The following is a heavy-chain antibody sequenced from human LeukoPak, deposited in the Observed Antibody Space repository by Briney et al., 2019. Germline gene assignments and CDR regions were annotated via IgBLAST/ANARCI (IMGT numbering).Heavy chain of an antibody. CDR1: GFTFSSYE. CDR2: IGSSGSTI. Sequence: QPGGSLRLSCAASGFTFSSYEMNWVRQAPGKGLEWVAYIGSSGSTIYYADSVKGRFTISRDNAKKSLYLQMNSLRAEDTAVYYCARGARPVAMRNYFDYWGQGALVTVSS. V-gene: IGHV3-48*03. CDR3: ARGARPVAMRNYFDY. J-gene: IGHJ4*02. D-gene: IGHD2-2*01.